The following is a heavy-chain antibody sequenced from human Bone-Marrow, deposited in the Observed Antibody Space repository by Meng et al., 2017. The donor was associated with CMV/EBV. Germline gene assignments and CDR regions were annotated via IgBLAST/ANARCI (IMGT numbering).Heavy chain of an antibody. CDR1: GFTFSSYG. CDR2: ISSNGGST. J-gene: IGHJ4*02. CDR3: AKDLGDVLRFLEWFSVLDY. D-gene: IGHD3-3*01. Sequence: GGSLRLSCAASGFTFSSYGMHWVRQAPGKGLEYVSAISSNGGSTYYADSVKGRFTISRDNSKNTLYLQMNSLRAEDTAVYYCAKDLGDVLRFLEWFSVLDYWGQGTLVTVSS. V-gene: IGHV3-64*02.